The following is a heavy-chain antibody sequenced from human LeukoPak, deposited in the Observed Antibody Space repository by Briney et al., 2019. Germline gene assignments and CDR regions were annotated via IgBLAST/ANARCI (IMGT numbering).Heavy chain of an antibody. CDR2: IYHSGST. D-gene: IGHD3-22*01. J-gene: IGHJ4*02. Sequence: PSETLSLTCTVSGDSISRNNYYWSWIRQPPGKGLEWIGYIYHSGSTYYNPSLKSRVTMSVDTSKNQFSLKLSSVTAADTAIYYCASSSGYYFPFDDWGQGTLVTVSS. CDR3: ASSSGYYFPFDD. V-gene: IGHV4-30-2*01. CDR1: GDSISRNNYY.